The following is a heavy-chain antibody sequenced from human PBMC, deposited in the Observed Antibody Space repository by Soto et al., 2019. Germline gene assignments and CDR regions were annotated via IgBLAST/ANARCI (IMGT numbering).Heavy chain of an antibody. CDR3: VRDGTKTLRDWFDP. D-gene: IGHD1-1*01. CDR2: IYATGTT. J-gene: IGHJ5*02. CDR1: GASISGFY. V-gene: IGHV4-4*07. Sequence: PSETLSLTCTVSGASISGFYWSWIRKSAGKGLEWIGRIYATGTTDYNPSLKSRVMMSVDTSKKQFSLKLRSVTAADTAVYYCVRDGTKTLRDWFDPWGQGISVTISS.